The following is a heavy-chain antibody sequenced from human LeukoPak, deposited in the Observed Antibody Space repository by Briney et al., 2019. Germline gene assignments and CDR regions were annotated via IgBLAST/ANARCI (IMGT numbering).Heavy chain of an antibody. V-gene: IGHV1-69*01. CDR1: GGTFRSYA. D-gene: IGHD6-13*01. Sequence: ASVKVSCRGSGGTFRSYAIRWVRQAPGQGLEWMGGIIPIFGTANYAQKFQGRVTITADESTSTAYMELSSLRSEATAVYYCARDGRGIAAALYDYWGQGTLVTVSS. CDR3: ARDGRGIAAALYDY. J-gene: IGHJ4*02. CDR2: IIPIFGTA.